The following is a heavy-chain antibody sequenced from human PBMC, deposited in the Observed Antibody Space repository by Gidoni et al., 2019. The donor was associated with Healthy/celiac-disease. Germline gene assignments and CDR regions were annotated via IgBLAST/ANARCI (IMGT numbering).Heavy chain of an antibody. D-gene: IGHD5-18*01. CDR1: GYSISSGYY. CDR2: IYHSGST. CDR3: ARDLWIQLWSDAFDI. J-gene: IGHJ3*02. V-gene: IGHV4-38-2*02. Sequence: QVQLQESGPGLVKPSETLSLPCTVSGYSISSGYYWGWIRQPPGKGLEWIGSIYHSGSTYYNPSLKSRVTISVDTSKNQFSLKLSSVTAADTAVYYCARDLWIQLWSDAFDIWGQGTMVTVSS.